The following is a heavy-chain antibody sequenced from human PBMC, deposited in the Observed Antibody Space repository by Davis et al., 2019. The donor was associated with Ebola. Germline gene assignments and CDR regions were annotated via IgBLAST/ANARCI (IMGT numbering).Heavy chain of an antibody. CDR1: GYTFTNYG. D-gene: IGHD7-27*01. V-gene: IGHV1-18*01. J-gene: IGHJ4*02. CDR3: ARSKGLGIFDY. CDR2: ISAYNGNT. Sequence: AASVKVSCKASGYTFTNYGISWVRQAPGQGLEWMGWISAYNGNTNYAQKLQGRVTMTTDTSTRTAYMELRSLRSDDTAVYYCARSKGLGIFDYWGQGTLVTVSS.